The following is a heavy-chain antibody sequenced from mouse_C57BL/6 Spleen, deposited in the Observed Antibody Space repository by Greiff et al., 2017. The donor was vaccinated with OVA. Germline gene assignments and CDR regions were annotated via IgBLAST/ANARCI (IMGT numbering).Heavy chain of an antibody. D-gene: IGHD1-1*01. CDR3: TRRATVVEGYFDV. CDR1: GFTFSSYA. V-gene: IGHV5-9-1*02. J-gene: IGHJ1*03. CDR2: ISSGGDYI. Sequence: DVKLVESGEGLVKPGGSLKRSCAASGFTFSSYAMSWVRQTPEKRLEWVAYISSGGDYIYYADTVKGRFTISRDNARNTLYLQMSSLKSEDTAMYYCTRRATVVEGYFDVWGTGTTVTVSS.